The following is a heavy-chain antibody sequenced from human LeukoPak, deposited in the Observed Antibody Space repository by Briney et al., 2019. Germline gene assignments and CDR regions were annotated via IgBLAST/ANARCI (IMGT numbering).Heavy chain of an antibody. D-gene: IGHD3-10*01. Sequence: GESVKISCKGSGYRFTNYWIGWVRQMPGKDLEWMGAIYPGDSDTTYSPSLQGQVTISADKSATTAYLQWNSLKASDTAIYYCARLMTLVRGGLKRLPRSCGMDVWGQGTTVTVS. CDR3: ARLMTLVRGGLKRLPRSCGMDV. V-gene: IGHV5-51*01. J-gene: IGHJ6*02. CDR2: IYPGDSDT. CDR1: GYRFTNYW.